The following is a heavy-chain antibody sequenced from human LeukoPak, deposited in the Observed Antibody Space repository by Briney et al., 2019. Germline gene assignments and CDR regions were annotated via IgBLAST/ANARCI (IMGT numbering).Heavy chain of an antibody. D-gene: IGHD6-19*01. CDR3: ARDAGIAVADPYFHY. CDR1: GGSISSYY. CDR2: IYTSGST. V-gene: IGHV4-4*07. J-gene: IGHJ4*02. Sequence: SETLSLTCTVSGGSISSYYWSWIRQPAGKGLEWIGRIYTSGSTNYNPSLKSRVTMSVDTSKNQFSLKLSSVTAADTAVYYCARDAGIAVADPYFHYWGQGTLVTVSS.